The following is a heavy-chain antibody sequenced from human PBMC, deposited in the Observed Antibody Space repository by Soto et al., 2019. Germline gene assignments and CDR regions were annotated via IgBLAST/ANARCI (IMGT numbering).Heavy chain of an antibody. CDR2: IHDSGST. V-gene: IGHV4-31*03. CDR1: GGSVSSGGYY. CDR3: ARGRGSARYFDY. J-gene: IGHJ4*02. Sequence: LSLTCTVSGGSVSSGGYYWSWIRQHPGKGLEWIGYIHDSGSTDYKSSLKSRGTISFDASTNQFSLKLSSVTAADTAVYYCARGRGSARYFDYWGQGTQVTVSS. D-gene: IGHD6-19*01.